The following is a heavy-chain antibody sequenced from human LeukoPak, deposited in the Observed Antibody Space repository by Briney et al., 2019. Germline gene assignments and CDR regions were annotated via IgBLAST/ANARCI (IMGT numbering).Heavy chain of an antibody. J-gene: IGHJ4*02. D-gene: IGHD2-2*01. V-gene: IGHV3-30*04. Sequence: GGSLRLSCAASGFTFSSYAMHWVRQAPGKWLEWVAVISYDGSNKYYADFVKGRFTISRDNSKNTLYLQMNSLRAEDTAVYYCARDGGSSTSWYSYWGQGTLVTVSS. CDR3: ARDGGSSTSWYSY. CDR2: ISYDGSNK. CDR1: GFTFSSYA.